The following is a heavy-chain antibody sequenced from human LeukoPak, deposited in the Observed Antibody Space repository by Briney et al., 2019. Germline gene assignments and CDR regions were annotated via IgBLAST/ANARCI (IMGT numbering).Heavy chain of an antibody. CDR3: ARAQPYGDARLLLDY. D-gene: IGHD2-21*02. V-gene: IGHV3-20*04. Sequence: GGSLRLSCAASGFTFSSYSINWVRQAPGKGLEWVSGINWNGGSTGYADSVEGRFTISRDNAKNSQYLQMNSLRVEDTVLYYCARAQPYGDARLLLDYWGQGTLVTVSS. CDR2: INWNGGST. CDR1: GFTFSSYS. J-gene: IGHJ4*02.